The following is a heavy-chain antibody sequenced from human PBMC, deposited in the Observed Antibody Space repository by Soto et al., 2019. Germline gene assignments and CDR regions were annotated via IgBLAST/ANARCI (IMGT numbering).Heavy chain of an antibody. CDR3: ARGPVATINFDY. J-gene: IGHJ4*02. D-gene: IGHD5-12*01. CDR1: GGSFSGYY. Sequence: PSETLSLTCAVYGGSFSGYYWSWIRQPPGKGLEWIGEINHSGSTNYNPSLKSRVTISVDTSKNQFSLKLSSVTAADTAVYYCARGPVATINFDYWGQGTLVTVSS. CDR2: INHSGST. V-gene: IGHV4-34*01.